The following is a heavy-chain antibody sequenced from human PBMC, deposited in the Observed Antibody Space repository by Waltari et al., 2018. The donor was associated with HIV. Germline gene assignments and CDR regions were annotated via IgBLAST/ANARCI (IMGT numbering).Heavy chain of an antibody. CDR1: GFIFSNYW. D-gene: IGHD3-10*01. CDR3: TKGTTDDN. V-gene: IGHV3-7*01. J-gene: IGHJ4*02. Sequence: EVLLVESGGGLVQPGGSLRLSCAASGFIFSNYWLSWVRQIPGKGREWVANLKGDGSEENYVESVRGRFTVSRDNSENMFFLQMNALGVDDTAVYYCTKGTTDDNWGQGSLVIVSS. CDR2: LKGDGSEE.